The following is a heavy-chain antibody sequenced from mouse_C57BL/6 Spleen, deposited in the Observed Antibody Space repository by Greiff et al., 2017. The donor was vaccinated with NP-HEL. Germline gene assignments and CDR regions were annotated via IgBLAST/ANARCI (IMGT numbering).Heavy chain of an antibody. CDR1: GYAFSSYW. V-gene: IGHV1-80*01. Sequence: VQLQESGAELVKPGASVKISCKASGYAFSSYWMNWVKQRPGKGLEWIGQLYPGDGATNYNGKFKGKATLTADKSSSTAYMQLSSLTSEESAVYFCARSEGIYYGNYGFDYWGQGTTLTVSS. D-gene: IGHD2-1*01. J-gene: IGHJ2*01. CDR2: LYPGDGAT. CDR3: ARSEGIYYGNYGFDY.